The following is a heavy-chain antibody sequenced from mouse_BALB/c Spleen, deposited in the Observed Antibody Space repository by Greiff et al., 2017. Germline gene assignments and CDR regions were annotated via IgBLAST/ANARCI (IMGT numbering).Heavy chain of an antibody. V-gene: IGHV5-4*02. CDR1: GFTFSDYY. CDR2: ISDGGSYT. Sequence: EVKVVESGGGLVKPGGSLKLSCAASGFTFSDYYMYWVRQTPEKRLEWVATISDGGSYTYYPDSVKGRFTISRDNAKNNLYLQMSSLKSEDTAMYYCARDTSYGNYYAMDYGGQGTSVTVSS. J-gene: IGHJ4*01. D-gene: IGHD2-10*01. CDR3: ARDTSYGNYYAMDY.